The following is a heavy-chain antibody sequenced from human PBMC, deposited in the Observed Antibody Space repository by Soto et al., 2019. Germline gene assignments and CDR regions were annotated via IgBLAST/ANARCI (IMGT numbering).Heavy chain of an antibody. D-gene: IGHD3-10*01. CDR3: ASKFGELLADAFDI. CDR1: GGSISSRNW. J-gene: IGHJ3*02. V-gene: IGHV4-4*02. Sequence: QVQLQESGPGLVKPSGTLSLTCAVSGGSISSRNWWCWVRQPPGKGLEWIGEIYHSGSTNYNPSLKTRVTPSVDKSKNQFSLKLSSVTAADTAVYYCASKFGELLADAFDIWGQGTMVTVSS. CDR2: IYHSGST.